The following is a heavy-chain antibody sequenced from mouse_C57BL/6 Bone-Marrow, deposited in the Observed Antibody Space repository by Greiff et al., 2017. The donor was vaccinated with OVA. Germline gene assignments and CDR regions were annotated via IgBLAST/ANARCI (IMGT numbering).Heavy chain of an antibody. V-gene: IGHV1-62-2*01. CDR1: GYTFTEYT. Sequence: VQVVESGAELVKPGASVKLSCKASGYTFTEYTIHWVKQRSGQGLEWIGWFYPGSGSIKYNEKFKDKATLTADKSSSTVYMELSRLTSEESAVYCCARHEEGVSSSWFAYWGQGTLVTVSA. J-gene: IGHJ3*01. CDR2: FYPGSGSI. D-gene: IGHD1-1*01. CDR3: ARHEEGVSSSWFAY.